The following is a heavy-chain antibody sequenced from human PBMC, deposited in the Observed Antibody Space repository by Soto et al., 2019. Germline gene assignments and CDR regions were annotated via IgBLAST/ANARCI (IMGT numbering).Heavy chain of an antibody. V-gene: IGHV1-69*13. CDR1: GGTFSSYA. D-gene: IGHD3-10*01. J-gene: IGHJ6*02. CDR3: ARGGSMVRGEYYYYYGMDV. CDR2: IIPIFGTA. Sequence: SVKVSCKASGGTFSSYAISWVRQAPGQGLEWMGGIIPIFGTANYARKFQGRVTITADESTSTAYMELSSLRSEDTAVYYCARGGSMVRGEYYYYYGMDVWGQGTTVTVSS.